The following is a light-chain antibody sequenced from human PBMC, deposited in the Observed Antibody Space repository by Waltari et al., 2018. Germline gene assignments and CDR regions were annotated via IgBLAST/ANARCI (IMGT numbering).Light chain of an antibody. CDR1: SGSVSTSYY. CDR2: STN. Sequence: QTVVTQEPSFSVSPGGTVTFTCGLSSGSVSTSYYPSWYQQTPGQAPRTLIYSTNPRSSGVPDRFSGCILGNKAALTITGAQADDESDYYCVLYMGSGISVFGGGTKLTVL. CDR3: VLYMGSGISV. V-gene: IGLV8-61*01. J-gene: IGLJ2*01.